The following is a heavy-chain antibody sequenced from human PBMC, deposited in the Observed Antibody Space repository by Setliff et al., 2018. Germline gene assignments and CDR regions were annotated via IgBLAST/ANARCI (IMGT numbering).Heavy chain of an antibody. Sequence: PSETLSLTCIVAGDSISNTGYYWGWIRQPPGKGLEWIGRIYNSGTTNYNPSLKSRVTISADTSNNSFSLTLRSVTAADTAVYYCARHAITQSLVADYWGQGILVTVSS. CDR3: ARHAITQSLVADY. V-gene: IGHV4-39*01. J-gene: IGHJ4*02. CDR1: GDSISNTGYY. D-gene: IGHD2-15*01. CDR2: IYNSGTT.